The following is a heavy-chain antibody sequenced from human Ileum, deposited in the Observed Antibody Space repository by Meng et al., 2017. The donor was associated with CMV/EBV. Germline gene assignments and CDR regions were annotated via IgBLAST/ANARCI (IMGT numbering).Heavy chain of an antibody. CDR3: ARVWCIAVRPLNY. Sequence: VELPGSGAGQVEPSQTLSLTCTGSGDHISSGHYDWSWIRQTPEQVRELIGNIPDSGSAYYTPSLQSRVTISVDTSTNQFSLKLSSVTAADTAVYYCARVWCIAVRPLNYWGQGTLVTVSS. CDR2: IPDSGSA. J-gene: IGHJ4*02. D-gene: IGHD6-6*01. CDR1: GDHISSGHYD. V-gene: IGHV4-30-4*01.